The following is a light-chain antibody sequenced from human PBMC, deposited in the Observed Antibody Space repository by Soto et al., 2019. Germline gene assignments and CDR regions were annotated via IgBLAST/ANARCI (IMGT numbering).Light chain of an antibody. CDR1: QSISNR. V-gene: IGKV1-5*03. CDR2: KAS. CDR3: QQYNTYSWT. J-gene: IGKJ1*01. Sequence: DIQMTQFPSTLSASVGDRVTITCRASQSISNRLAWFQQKSGEAPNLLIHKASSLESGVPSRFSGSGSGTEFTLTISRLQPDDFATYYCQQYNTYSWTFGQGTKVEIK.